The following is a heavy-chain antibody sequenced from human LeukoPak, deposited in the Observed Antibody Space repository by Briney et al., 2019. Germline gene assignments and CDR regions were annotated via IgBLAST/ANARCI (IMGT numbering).Heavy chain of an antibody. D-gene: IGHD6-19*01. J-gene: IGHJ4*02. V-gene: IGHV3-30*01. CDR1: GVTFSSYA. CDR3: ARDGGWSFDY. Sequence: GRSLRLSCAASGVTFSSYAMHWVRQAPGKGLEWVAVISYDGSNKYYADSVKGRFTISRDNSKNTLYLQMNSLRAEDTAVYYCARDGGWSFDYWGQGTLVTVSS. CDR2: ISYDGSNK.